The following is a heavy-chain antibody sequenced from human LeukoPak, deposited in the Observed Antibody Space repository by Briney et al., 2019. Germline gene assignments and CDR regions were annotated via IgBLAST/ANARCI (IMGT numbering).Heavy chain of an antibody. CDR2: INPNSGGT. CDR3: ASTPYYDFWSGSLHYFDY. Sequence: ASVKVSCKASGYTFTGYYMHWVRQAPGQGLEWMGWINPNSGGTNYAQKFQGRVTMTRDTSISTAYMELSRLRSDDTAVYYCASTPYYDFWSGSLHYFDYWGQGTLVTVSS. J-gene: IGHJ4*02. CDR1: GYTFTGYY. D-gene: IGHD3-3*01. V-gene: IGHV1-2*02.